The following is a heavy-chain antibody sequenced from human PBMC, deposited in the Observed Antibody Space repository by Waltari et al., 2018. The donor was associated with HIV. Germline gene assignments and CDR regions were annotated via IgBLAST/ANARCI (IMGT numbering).Heavy chain of an antibody. V-gene: IGHV3-49*03. CDR2: IRSKTYGGTT. Sequence: EVQLVESGGGLVQSGRALRLSGSASGSTVGDYAMSWFRQAPGKGLEWVGFIRSKTYGGTTEYAASVKDRFTISRDDSKSIAYLQMNSLKTEDTAVYYCSRSRGYSYGYADYWGQGTLVTVSS. CDR1: GSTVGDYA. D-gene: IGHD5-18*01. CDR3: SRSRGYSYGYADY. J-gene: IGHJ4*02.